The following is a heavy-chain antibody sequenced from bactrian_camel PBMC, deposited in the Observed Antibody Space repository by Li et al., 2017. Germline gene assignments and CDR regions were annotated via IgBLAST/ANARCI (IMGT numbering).Heavy chain of an antibody. V-gene: IGHV3S53*01. CDR1: GDDSSQDR. D-gene: IGHD8*01. CDR3: AAVCGQLTH. CDR2: IDEDGDT. Sequence: HVQLVESGGGSVQAGGSLRLSCVVSGDDSSQDRTLCMGWFRQAPGKEREGIAGIDEDGDTTYSDSVKGRFTISRDRSKNMLYLQMNSLKTEDTAVYYCAAVCGQLTHWGQGTQVTVS. J-gene: IGHJ4*01.